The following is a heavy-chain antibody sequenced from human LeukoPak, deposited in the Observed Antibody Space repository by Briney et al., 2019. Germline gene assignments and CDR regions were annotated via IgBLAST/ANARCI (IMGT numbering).Heavy chain of an antibody. Sequence: SETLSLTCTVSGGSISSYYWSWIRQPPGKGLEWIGYIYYSGSTNYNPSLKSRVTISVDTSKNQFSLKLSSVTAADTAVYYCARLAVDTAMEDYWGQGTLVTVSS. J-gene: IGHJ4*02. CDR2: IYYSGST. CDR1: GGSISSYY. CDR3: ARLAVDTAMEDY. V-gene: IGHV4-59*08. D-gene: IGHD5-18*01.